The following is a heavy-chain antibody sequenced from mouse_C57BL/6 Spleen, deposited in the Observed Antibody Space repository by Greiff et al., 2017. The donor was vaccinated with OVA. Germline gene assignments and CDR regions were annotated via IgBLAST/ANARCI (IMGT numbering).Heavy chain of an antibody. CDR1: GYAFSSSW. V-gene: IGHV1-82*01. CDR2: IYPGDGDT. Sequence: QVQLKESGPELVKPGASVKISCKASGYAFSSSWMNWVKQRPGKGLEWIGRIYPGDGDTNYNGKFKGKATLTADKSSSTAYMQLSSLTSEDSAVYFCARDSNYVGGFAYWGQGTLVTASA. J-gene: IGHJ3*01. CDR3: ARDSNYVGGFAY. D-gene: IGHD2-5*01.